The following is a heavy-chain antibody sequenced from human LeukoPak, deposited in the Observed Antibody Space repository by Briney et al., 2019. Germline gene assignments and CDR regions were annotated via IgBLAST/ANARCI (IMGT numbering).Heavy chain of an antibody. V-gene: IGHV3-48*03. CDR3: ARRKGALYSEFAFDM. Sequence: PGGSLRLSCVASGFTFNTYEMSWVRQAPGKGLEWVSYISSTGGTIYYADSMRGRFIISRDSAKNSLYLQMNSLRADDTAVYYCARRKGALYSEFAFDMWGQGTMVTVSS. CDR1: GFTFNTYE. J-gene: IGHJ3*02. CDR2: ISSTGGTI. D-gene: IGHD2-21*01.